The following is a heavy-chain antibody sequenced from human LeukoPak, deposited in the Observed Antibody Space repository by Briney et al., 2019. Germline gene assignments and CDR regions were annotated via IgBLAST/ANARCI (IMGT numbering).Heavy chain of an antibody. V-gene: IGHV3-48*03. J-gene: IGHJ3*02. CDR1: GFTFSSYE. Sequence: GGSLRLSCAASGFTFSSYEMNWVRQAPGKGLEWVSYISSSGNTIYYADSVKGRFAISRGNAENSLYLQMNSLRAEDTAVYYCARDRDFWSGYDAFDIWGQGTMVTVSS. D-gene: IGHD3-3*01. CDR3: ARDRDFWSGYDAFDI. CDR2: ISSSGNTI.